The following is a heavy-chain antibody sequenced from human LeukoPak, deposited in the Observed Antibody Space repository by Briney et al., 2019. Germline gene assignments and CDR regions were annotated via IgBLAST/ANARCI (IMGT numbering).Heavy chain of an antibody. V-gene: IGHV3-30*03. CDR2: ISYDGSNK. D-gene: IGHD3-10*01. Sequence: GGSLRLSCAASGFTFSSYSMNWVRQAPGKGLEWVAVISYDGSNKYYADSVKGRFTISRDNSKNTLYLQMNSLRAEDTAVYYCARDRITMVRGVISFYFDYWGQGTLVTVSS. CDR1: GFTFSSYS. CDR3: ARDRITMVRGVISFYFDY. J-gene: IGHJ4*02.